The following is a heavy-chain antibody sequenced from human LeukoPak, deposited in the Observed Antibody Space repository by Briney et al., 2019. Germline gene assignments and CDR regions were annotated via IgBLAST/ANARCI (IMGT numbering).Heavy chain of an antibody. CDR3: ARDIVIGSGSCLD. D-gene: IGHD3-10*01. CDR1: GFTFSSHW. CDR2: ISENRYTT. J-gene: IGHJ4*02. V-gene: IGHV3-74*01. Sequence: PGGSLRLSCAAFGFTFSSHWMHWVRQAPGKGLVWVSRISENRYTTNYADSVKGRFTISRDNAKNTVYLQMNSLGVEDTAVYYCARDIVIGSGSCLDWGQGTLVTVSS.